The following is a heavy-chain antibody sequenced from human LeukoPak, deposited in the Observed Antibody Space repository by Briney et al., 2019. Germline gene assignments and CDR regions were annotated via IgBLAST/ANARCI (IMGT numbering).Heavy chain of an antibody. CDR1: GGSISSYY. D-gene: IGHD2-2*01. V-gene: IGHV4-59*01. CDR2: IYSSGST. CDR3: VRVVPAARFGMDV. Sequence: PSETLSLTCSVSGGSISSYYWSWIRQPPGKGLEWIGYIYSSGSTNYNPSLKSRVTISEDTSKNQFSLRLSSVTAADTAVYYCVRVVPAARFGMDVWGQGTTVTVSS. J-gene: IGHJ6*02.